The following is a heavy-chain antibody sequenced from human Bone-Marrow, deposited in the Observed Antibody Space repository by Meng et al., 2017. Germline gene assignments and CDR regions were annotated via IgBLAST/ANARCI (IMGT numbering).Heavy chain of an antibody. D-gene: IGHD3-22*01. CDR1: GGSISSSSYY. J-gene: IGHJ3*02. CDR2: IYYSGST. V-gene: IGHV4-39*07. Sequence: SETLSLTCTVSGGSISSSSYYWGWNRQPPGKGLEWIGSIYYSGSTYYNPSLKSRVTISVDTSKNQFSLKLSSVTAADTAVYYCARGGYYSRLTFHDAFDIWGQGTMVTVSS. CDR3: ARGGYYSRLTFHDAFDI.